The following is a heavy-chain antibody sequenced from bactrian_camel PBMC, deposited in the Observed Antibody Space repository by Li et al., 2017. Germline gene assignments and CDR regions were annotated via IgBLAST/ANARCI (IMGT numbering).Heavy chain of an antibody. CDR2: IADGDT. V-gene: IGHV3S6*01. Sequence: HVQLVESGGGSVQAGGSLRLSCEASGFTFSRYWMTWVRQAPGKGLEWVSSIADGDTYYAESVKGRFTISKDNAKNTLYLQVNSLITEDTAVYYCATEDLETEVQFGYWGQGTQVTVS. CDR1: GFTFSRYW. D-gene: IGHD5*01. CDR3: ATEDLETEVQFGY. J-gene: IGHJ6*01.